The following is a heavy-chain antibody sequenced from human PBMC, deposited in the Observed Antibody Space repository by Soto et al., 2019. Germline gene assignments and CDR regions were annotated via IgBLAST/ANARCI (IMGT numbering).Heavy chain of an antibody. V-gene: IGHV4-34*01. Sequence: SETLSLTCAVYGGSFSGYYWSWIRQPPGKGLEWIGEINHSGSTNYNPSLKSRVTISVDTSKNQFSLKLSSVTAADTAVYYCARYIVATISYFDYWGQGTLVTVS. J-gene: IGHJ4*02. CDR3: ARYIVATISYFDY. D-gene: IGHD5-12*01. CDR1: GGSFSGYY. CDR2: INHSGST.